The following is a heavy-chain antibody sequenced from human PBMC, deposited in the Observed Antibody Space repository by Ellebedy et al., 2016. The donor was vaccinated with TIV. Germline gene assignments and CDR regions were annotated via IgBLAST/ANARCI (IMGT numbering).Heavy chain of an antibody. D-gene: IGHD5-12*01. V-gene: IGHV1-69*04. CDR2: IIPILNVV. Sequence: AASVKVSCKASGETSSSHALNWVRQAPGQGLEWVGRIIPILNVVNYARKFQGRVTITADRSTNIVHLELSSLRFEDTAVYYCARWGPYSGTFQGPFDFWGQGVLVTVPS. CDR1: GETSSSHA. J-gene: IGHJ4*02. CDR3: ARWGPYSGTFQGPFDF.